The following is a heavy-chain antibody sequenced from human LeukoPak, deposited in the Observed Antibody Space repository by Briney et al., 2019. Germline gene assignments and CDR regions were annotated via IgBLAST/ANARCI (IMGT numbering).Heavy chain of an antibody. CDR1: GFTLSNYW. CDR2: ISPTGSTT. CDR3: ARGPNSNWSGLDF. J-gene: IGHJ4*02. Sequence: TGGSLRLSCAASGFTLSNYWMHWARQLPGKGLVWVSRISPTGSTTSYADSVKGRFTVSRDNAKNTLYLQVNNLRAEDTAVYYCARGPNSNWSGLDFWGQGTLLTVSS. V-gene: IGHV3-74*01. D-gene: IGHD6-6*01.